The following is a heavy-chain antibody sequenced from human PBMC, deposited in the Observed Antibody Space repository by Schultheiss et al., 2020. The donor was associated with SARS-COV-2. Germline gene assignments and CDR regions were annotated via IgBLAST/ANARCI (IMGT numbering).Heavy chain of an antibody. Sequence: ASVKVSCKASGYTFTSYDINWVRQATGQGLEWMGWMNPNSGNTGYAQKFQGRVTMTTDTSTSTAYMELSSLRSEDTAVYYCASHAGPYYYYMDVWGKGTTVTVSS. J-gene: IGHJ6*03. CDR3: ASHAGPYYYYMDV. CDR1: GYTFTSYD. CDR2: MNPNSGNT. V-gene: IGHV1-8*01.